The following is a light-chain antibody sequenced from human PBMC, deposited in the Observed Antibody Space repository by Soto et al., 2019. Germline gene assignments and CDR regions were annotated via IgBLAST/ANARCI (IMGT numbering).Light chain of an antibody. Sequence: DIQMTQSPSSVSASVGDRVRITCRASQGISNWLAWYQQKPGRAPKLLIYTGSSVQTGLPSRFSGTASATDFTLTISSLQPEDVATYYCQQANSFPLTFGGGTKVEIK. CDR2: TGS. CDR1: QGISNW. V-gene: IGKV1-12*01. CDR3: QQANSFPLT. J-gene: IGKJ4*01.